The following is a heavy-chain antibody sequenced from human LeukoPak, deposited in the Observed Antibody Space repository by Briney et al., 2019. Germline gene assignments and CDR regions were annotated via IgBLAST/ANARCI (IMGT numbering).Heavy chain of an antibody. CDR1: GYTFTSYG. J-gene: IGHJ4*02. V-gene: IGHV1-18*01. Sequence: ASVKVSCKASGYTFTSYGISWVRQAPGQGLEWMGWISAYNGNTNYAQKLQGRVTMTTDTSTSTAYMELRSLRSDDTAVYYCARLLSYCSSTSCYPQGDYWGQGTLVTVSS. CDR2: ISAYNGNT. D-gene: IGHD2-2*01. CDR3: ARLLSYCSSTSCYPQGDY.